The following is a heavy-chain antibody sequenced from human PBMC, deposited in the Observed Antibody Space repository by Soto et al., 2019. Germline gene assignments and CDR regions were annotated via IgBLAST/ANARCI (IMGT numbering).Heavy chain of an antibody. V-gene: IGHV1-46*01. CDR3: ARDRRRLWFGELSEDY. CDR1: GYTFTSYY. D-gene: IGHD3-10*01. Sequence: ASVKVSCKASGYTFTSYYMHWVRQAPGQGLEWMGIINPSGGSTSYAQKFQGRVTITRDTSASTAYMELSSLRSDDTAVYYCARDRRRLWFGELSEDYWGQGTLVTVSS. J-gene: IGHJ4*02. CDR2: INPSGGST.